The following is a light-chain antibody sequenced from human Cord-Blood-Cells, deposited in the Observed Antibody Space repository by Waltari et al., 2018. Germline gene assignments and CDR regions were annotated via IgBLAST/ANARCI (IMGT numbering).Light chain of an antibody. J-gene: IGKJ2*01. CDR2: AAS. V-gene: IGKV1-39*01. Sequence: DIQMTQSPSSLSASVGDRVTITCRASQSISSYLNWYQQKPGKAPKLLIYAASILQSGVPSRFSVSGSGTDFTLTISSLQPEDFATYYCQQSYSTPYTFGQGTKLEIK. CDR1: QSISSY. CDR3: QQSYSTPYT.